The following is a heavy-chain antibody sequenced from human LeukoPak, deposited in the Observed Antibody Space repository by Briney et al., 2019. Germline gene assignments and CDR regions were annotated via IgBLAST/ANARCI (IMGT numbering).Heavy chain of an antibody. CDR1: GFTFSSYA. Sequence: TGGSLRLSCAASGFTFSSYAMSWVRQAPGKGLEWVSAISGSGGSTYYADSVKGRFTISRDNSKNTPYLQMNSLRAEDTAVYYCAKDATYYYGSGTPYYFDYWGQGTLVTVSS. CDR3: AKDATYYYGSGTPYYFDY. D-gene: IGHD3-10*01. J-gene: IGHJ4*02. CDR2: ISGSGGST. V-gene: IGHV3-23*01.